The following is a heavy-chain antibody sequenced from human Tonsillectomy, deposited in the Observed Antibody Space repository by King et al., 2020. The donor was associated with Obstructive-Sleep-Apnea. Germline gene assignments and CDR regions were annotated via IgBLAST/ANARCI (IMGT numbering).Heavy chain of an antibody. V-gene: IGHV4-34*01. CDR1: GGSLSDNY. J-gene: IGHJ4*02. D-gene: IGHD6-13*01. CDR2: FNHSGNT. CDR3: AKGSSSWYPDYFDY. Sequence: VQLQQWGAGRLKPSKTLSLTSSVYGGSLSDNYWSWIRQPPGKGRDWIGEFNHSGNTTYTPSLKIRFTISEDTSRTQFSLKLSSVTAADTAMYYCAKGSSSWYPDYFDYWGQGTLVTVSS.